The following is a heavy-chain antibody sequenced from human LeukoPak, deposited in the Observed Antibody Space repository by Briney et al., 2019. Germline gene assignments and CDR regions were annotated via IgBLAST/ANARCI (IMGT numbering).Heavy chain of an antibody. CDR2: INPNSGGT. J-gene: IGHJ4*02. Sequence: ASVKVSCKASGYTFTDYYIHWVRQAPGQGLEWVGWINPNSGGTNYAQQFLGRVTMTRDTSISTAYMELSRLRSDDTAVYYCACYRYSGSYSIFDYWGQGTLVNVSS. CDR3: ACYRYSGSYSIFDY. D-gene: IGHD1-26*01. V-gene: IGHV1-2*02. CDR1: GYTFTDYY.